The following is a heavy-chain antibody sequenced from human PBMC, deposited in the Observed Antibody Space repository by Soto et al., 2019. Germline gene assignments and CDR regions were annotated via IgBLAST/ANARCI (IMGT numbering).Heavy chain of an antibody. CDR1: GYNFAGYW. CDR2: IYPSDSDT. D-gene: IGHD3-3*01. J-gene: IGHJ4*02. CDR3: ARGGVSTRTFDY. V-gene: IGHV5-51*01. Sequence: GESLKISCKGSGYNFAGYWIAWVRQMPGKGLELMGIIYPSDSDTRYRPSFQGQVTISADKSVSSAYLQWSSLRASDTAMYYCARGGVSTRTFDYWGQGTPVTVSS.